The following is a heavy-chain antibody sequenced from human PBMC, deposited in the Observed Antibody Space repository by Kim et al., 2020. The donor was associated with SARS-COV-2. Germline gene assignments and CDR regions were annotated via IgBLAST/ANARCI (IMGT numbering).Heavy chain of an antibody. D-gene: IGHD3-9*01. CDR2: IYTSGST. J-gene: IGHJ4*02. Sequence: SETLSLTCTVSGGSISSYYWSWIRQPAGKGLEWIGRIYTSGSTNYNPSLKSRVTMSVDTSKNQFSLKLSSVTAADTAVYYCARENRYFDWLPEPYYFDYWGQGTLVTVSS. V-gene: IGHV4-4*07. CDR3: ARENRYFDWLPEPYYFDY. CDR1: GGSISSYY.